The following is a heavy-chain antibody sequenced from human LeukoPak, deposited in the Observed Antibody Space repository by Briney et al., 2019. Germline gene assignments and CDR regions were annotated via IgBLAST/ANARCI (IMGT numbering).Heavy chain of an antibody. V-gene: IGHV4-4*07. CDR1: GGSISGYY. Sequence: SETLSLTCTVSGGSISGYYWSWIRQPAGKGLEWIGRIYTSGNTNYNPSLKSRVTMSVDTSKNQLSLNLSSVTAADTAVYYCARDRPYDYSKYNWFDPWGQGTLVTVSS. D-gene: IGHD4-11*01. CDR2: IYTSGNT. J-gene: IGHJ5*02. CDR3: ARDRPYDYSKYNWFDP.